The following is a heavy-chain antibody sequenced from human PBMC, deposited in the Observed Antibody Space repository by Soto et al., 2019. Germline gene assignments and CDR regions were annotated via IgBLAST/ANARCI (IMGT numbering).Heavy chain of an antibody. J-gene: IGHJ6*02. CDR3: ARDRKYYHFWSGYQNEVPSDMYV. Sequence: SETLALTCAVYGGSFTAYYWTRIRQAPAQGLEWVGEINHSGGTNYNSSLKSRVTISVDTSKNQFSLILYSVTAADTAVYYCARDRKYYHFWSGYQNEVPSDMYVWGQGTTVTVSS. CDR1: GGSFTAYY. D-gene: IGHD3-3*02. V-gene: IGHV4-34*01. CDR2: INHSGGT.